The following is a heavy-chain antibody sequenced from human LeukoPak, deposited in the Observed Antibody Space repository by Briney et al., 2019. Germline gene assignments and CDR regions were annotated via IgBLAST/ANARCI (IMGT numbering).Heavy chain of an antibody. J-gene: IGHJ5*02. CDR2: INPNSGGT. V-gene: IGHV1-2*02. Sequence: GASVKVSCKASGYTFTGYYMHWVRQAPGQGLEWMGWINPNSGGTNYAQKFQGRVTMTRDTSISTAYMELSRLRSDDTAVYYCAREVASSGWYWFDPWGQGTLVTVSS. D-gene: IGHD6-19*01. CDR1: GYTFTGYY. CDR3: AREVASSGWYWFDP.